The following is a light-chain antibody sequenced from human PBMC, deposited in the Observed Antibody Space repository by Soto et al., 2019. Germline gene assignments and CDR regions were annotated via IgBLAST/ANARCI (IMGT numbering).Light chain of an antibody. J-gene: IGKJ5*01. CDR3: QQRSNWPQIT. CDR1: QSVGTY. Sequence: EIVLTQSPAILSLSPGERATLSCRASQSVGTYLDWYQQKLGQAPRLLIYDASNRATGIPARFSGSGSGTDFTLTISSLEPEDFAVYYCQQRSNWPQITFGQGTRLEIK. V-gene: IGKV3-11*01. CDR2: DAS.